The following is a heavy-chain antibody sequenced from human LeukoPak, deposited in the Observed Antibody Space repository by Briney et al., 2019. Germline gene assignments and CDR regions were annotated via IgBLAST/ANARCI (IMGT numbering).Heavy chain of an antibody. J-gene: IGHJ6*03. CDR1: VGSFSGYY. Sequence: SETLSLTCAVCVGSFSGYYWSWIRQPPGKGLEWIGEINHSGSTNYNPSLKSRVTISVDTSKNQFSLKLSSVTAADTAVYYCARQGSSYYYYYYYMDVWGKGTTVTVSS. D-gene: IGHD6-6*01. V-gene: IGHV4-34*01. CDR3: ARQGSSYYYYYYYMDV. CDR2: INHSGST.